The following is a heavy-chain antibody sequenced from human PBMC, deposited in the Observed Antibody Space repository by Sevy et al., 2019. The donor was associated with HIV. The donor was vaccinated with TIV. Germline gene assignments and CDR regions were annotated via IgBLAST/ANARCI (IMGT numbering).Heavy chain of an antibody. CDR1: GFNPSPYW. CDR2: IKQDGTEK. CDR3: ASNTYHYDSNTYYPVY. J-gene: IGHJ4*02. D-gene: IGHD3-22*01. V-gene: IGHV3-7*01. Sequence: GGSLRLSCVASGFNPSPYWMTWVRQAPGKGLEWVANIKQDGTEKYYVDSVKGRFTVSRDNAKNELYLQMYSLRVEDTAVYFCASNTYHYDSNTYYPVYWGQGTRVTVSS.